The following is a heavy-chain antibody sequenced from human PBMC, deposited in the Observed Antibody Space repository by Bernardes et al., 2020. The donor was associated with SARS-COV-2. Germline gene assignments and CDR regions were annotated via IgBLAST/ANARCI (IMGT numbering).Heavy chain of an antibody. D-gene: IGHD3-3*01. V-gene: IGHV3-23*01. J-gene: IGHJ4*03. Sequence: GSLRLSCTVSGFTFSNFAMSWVRQAPGKGLEWVASVSGGSSRSYAESVEGRFTISRDNSKTTVWLQMSSVRAEDTAVYYCARQTYYDYLVFDNWGQGTLVTVSS. CDR1: GFTFSNFA. CDR3: ARQTYYDYLVFDN. CDR2: VSGGSSR.